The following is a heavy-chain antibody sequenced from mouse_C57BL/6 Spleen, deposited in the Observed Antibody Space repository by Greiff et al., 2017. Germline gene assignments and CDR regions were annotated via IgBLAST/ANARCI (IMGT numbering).Heavy chain of an antibody. CDR2: IDPSDSYT. CDR3: ARRGKMDY. V-gene: IGHV1-50*01. J-gene: IGHJ2*01. Sequence: VQLKQPGAELVKPGASVKLSCKASGYTFTSYWMQWVKQRPGQGLEWIGEIDPSDSYTNYNQKFKGKATLTVDTSSSTAYMQLSSLTSEDSAVYYCARRGKMDYWGQGTTLTVSS. CDR1: GYTFTSYW.